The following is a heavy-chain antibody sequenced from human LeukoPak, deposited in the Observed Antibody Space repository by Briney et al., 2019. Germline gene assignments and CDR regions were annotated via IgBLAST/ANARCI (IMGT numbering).Heavy chain of an antibody. J-gene: IGHJ4*02. CDR1: GFXVSSNY. Sequence: PGGSLRLSCVVSGFXVSSNYISWVRQAPGRGLQWVSVLYSGGSTYYADSVKGRFTISRDNSKNTLYLQMNSLRAEDTAVYYCTRDLTGDAYFDYWGQGTLVTVSS. CDR3: TRDLTGDAYFDY. V-gene: IGHV3-66*01. D-gene: IGHD7-27*01. CDR2: LYSGGST.